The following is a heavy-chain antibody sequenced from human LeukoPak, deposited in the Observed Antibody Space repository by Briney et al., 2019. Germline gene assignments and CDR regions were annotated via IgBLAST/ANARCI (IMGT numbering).Heavy chain of an antibody. CDR3: ASSLLATTGPLFY. CDR1: GFAVSDHY. V-gene: IGHV3-53*01. D-gene: IGHD5-24*01. J-gene: IGHJ4*02. Sequence: GGSLRLSCAASGFAVSDHYMNWVRQAPGRGLEWVAVMYSGGRIYYGDSVKGRFTISRDNSKNSLFLQMGSLRADDTALYYCASSLLATTGPLFYWGLGTLVTVSS. CDR2: MYSGGRI.